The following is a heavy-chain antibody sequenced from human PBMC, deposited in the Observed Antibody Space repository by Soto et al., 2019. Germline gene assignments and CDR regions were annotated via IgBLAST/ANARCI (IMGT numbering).Heavy chain of an antibody. J-gene: IGHJ4*02. CDR3: ARGNDILTGWTFEF. D-gene: IGHD3-9*01. Sequence: QAQLVQSGSEVKKPGASVKVSCKASGYSFTDFGVNWVRQAPGQGLEWLGWISAYNGNRVYAQSFQGRLTVTTDTTRDTSYLELTNLRSDDTAIYYCARGNDILTGWTFEFWGQGTRVTVSS. V-gene: IGHV1-18*01. CDR2: ISAYNGNR. CDR1: GYSFTDFG.